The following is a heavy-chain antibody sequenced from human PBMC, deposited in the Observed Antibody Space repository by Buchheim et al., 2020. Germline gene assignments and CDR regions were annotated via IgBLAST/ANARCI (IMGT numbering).Heavy chain of an antibody. J-gene: IGHJ4*02. CDR1: GGSISSSNW. CDR2: IYHSGST. D-gene: IGHD6-13*01. CDR3: ARVVRVRTSSAAASTHFADY. V-gene: IGHV4-4*02. Sequence: QVQLQESGPGLVKPSGTLSLTCVVSGGSISSSNWWSWVRQPAGKRLEWIGEIYHSGSTNYNPSLKSRVTISVDKSKNQFSLKLTSVTAADTAVYYCARVVRVRTSSAAASTHFADYWGQGTL.